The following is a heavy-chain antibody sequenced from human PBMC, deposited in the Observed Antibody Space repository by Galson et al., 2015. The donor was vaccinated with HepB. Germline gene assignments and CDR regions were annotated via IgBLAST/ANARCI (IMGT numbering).Heavy chain of an antibody. V-gene: IGHV2-5*02. Sequence: PALVKPTQTLTLTCTFSGFSLSTSEEGVGVAWIRQPPGKALEWLALIYWDDDQRYSPSLKNRLTITKDSSKDQVVLIMTKMDPMYSATYYGTHIRDSASVRLDSWGQGALVPGSS. CDR1: GFSLSTSEEG. D-gene: IGHD3-10*01. J-gene: IGHJ4*02. CDR2: IYWDDDQ. CDR3: THIRDSASVRLDS.